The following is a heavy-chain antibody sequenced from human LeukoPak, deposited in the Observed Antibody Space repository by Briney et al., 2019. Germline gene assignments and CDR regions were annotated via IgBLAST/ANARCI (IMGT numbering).Heavy chain of an antibody. D-gene: IGHD6-13*01. J-gene: IGHJ4*02. CDR3: AKEGSSSWYYY. CDR2: ISAGGGTT. CDR1: GFTFGNEA. Sequence: GGSLRLSCAASGFTFGNEAMSWVRQAPERGLEWVSSISAGGGTTYYADSVKGRFTISRDNSKNTLYLQMNSLRAEDTAVYYCAKEGSSSWYYYWGQGTLVTVSS. V-gene: IGHV3-23*01.